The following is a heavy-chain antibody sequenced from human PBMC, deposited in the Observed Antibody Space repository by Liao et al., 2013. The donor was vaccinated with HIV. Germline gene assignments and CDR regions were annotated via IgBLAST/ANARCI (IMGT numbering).Heavy chain of an antibody. V-gene: IGHV4-34*10. D-gene: IGHD5-24*01. J-gene: IGHJ4*02. CDR1: GGSFSGYN. Sequence: QVQLQESGPGLVKPSETLSLTCAVYGGSFSGYNWTWIRQSPGRGLEWIGEINHSGRTNYNPSLKSRVTISTDTSKNQFSLKLSSVTAADTAVYYCAAAWDGYKPDIPIWGQGTLVTVSS. CDR3: AAAWDGYKPDIPI. CDR2: INHSGRT.